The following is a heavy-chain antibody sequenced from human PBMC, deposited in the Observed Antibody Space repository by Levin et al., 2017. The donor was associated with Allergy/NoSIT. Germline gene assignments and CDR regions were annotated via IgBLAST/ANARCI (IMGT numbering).Heavy chain of an antibody. V-gene: IGHV3-23*01. CDR1: GFTFDTYA. J-gene: IGHJ4*02. CDR2: ISDSGGNT. D-gene: IGHD2-8*01. CDR3: PKDRYCTTATCPVDY. Sequence: PGGSLRLSCAASGFTFDTYAMNWVRQAPGEGLEWVSGISDSGGNTYYADSVKGRFTISRDNSRHTVYLQMNNLRAEDTAIYYCPKDRYCTTATCPVDYWGQGVLVTVSS.